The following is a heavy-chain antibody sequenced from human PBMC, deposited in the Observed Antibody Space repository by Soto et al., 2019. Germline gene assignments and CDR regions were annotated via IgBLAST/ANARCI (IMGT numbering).Heavy chain of an antibody. CDR3: ARVDPWNSLDY. CDR2: IWYDGSKQ. J-gene: IGHJ4*02. Sequence: PGGSLRLSCAASGFTFSIYGMHWVRHPPGRGLQWVAVIWYDGSKQYYADSVKGRFTISRDSSKNTVYLQMDGLRAEDTAVYFCARVDPWNSLDYWGQGTQVTVPS. D-gene: IGHD1-1*01. V-gene: IGHV3-33*01. CDR1: GFTFSIYG.